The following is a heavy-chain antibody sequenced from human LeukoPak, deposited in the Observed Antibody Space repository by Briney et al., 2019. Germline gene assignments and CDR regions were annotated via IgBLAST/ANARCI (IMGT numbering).Heavy chain of an antibody. Sequence: ASVKVSCKASGGTFSSYAISWVRQAPGQGLEWMGRIIPILGIANYAQKFQGRVTITADKSTSTAYMELSSLRSEDTAVYYCAREDGGMATSYFDYWGQGTLVTVSS. V-gene: IGHV1-69*04. CDR2: IIPILGIA. D-gene: IGHD5-24*01. CDR1: GGTFSSYA. CDR3: AREDGGMATSYFDY. J-gene: IGHJ4*02.